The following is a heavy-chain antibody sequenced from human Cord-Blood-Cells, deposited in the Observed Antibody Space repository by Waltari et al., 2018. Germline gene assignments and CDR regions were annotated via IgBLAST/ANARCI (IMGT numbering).Heavy chain of an antibody. CDR2: IWYDGSNK. D-gene: IGHD3-9*01. CDR1: GLSFSSYG. J-gene: IGHJ4*02. V-gene: IGHV3-33*01. CDR3: ARDMNYDILTGYYKGGFDY. Sequence: VQLVASGGGVVQPGRSLRLPCQASGLSFSSYGMPWVRQAAGQGLEWVAVIWYDGSNKYYADSVKGRFTISRDNSKNTLYLQMNSLRAEDTAVYYCARDMNYDILTGYYKGGFDYWRQGTLVTVSS.